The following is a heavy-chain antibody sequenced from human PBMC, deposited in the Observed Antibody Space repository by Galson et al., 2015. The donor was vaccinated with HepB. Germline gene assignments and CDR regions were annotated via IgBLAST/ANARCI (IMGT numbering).Heavy chain of an antibody. D-gene: IGHD4-17*01. Sequence: SCKVSGYTLSELSMHWVRQSPGKGLEWMGGFDREDGEIIFAQKFVGRVTVTEDTFRDTAYMEMSNLRSEDTAVYYCATARKFYGDFEYFQFWGQGTLVTVSS. V-gene: IGHV1-24*01. CDR1: GYTLSELS. CDR3: ATARKFYGDFEYFQF. CDR2: FDREDGEI. J-gene: IGHJ1*01.